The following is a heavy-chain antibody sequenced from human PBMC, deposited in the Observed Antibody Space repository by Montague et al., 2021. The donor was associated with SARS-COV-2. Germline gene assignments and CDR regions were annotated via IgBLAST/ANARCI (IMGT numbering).Heavy chain of an antibody. D-gene: IGHD4-17*01. CDR1: GGSITGYY. Sequence: SETLSLTCTVSGGSITGYYWSWLRRSPGKGLEWIAYIYDGGAVNYNPSLGSRVTISTDTSKNQLSLTVNSVTAADTAVYYCVRDHPYGCPRGAYDIWGQGTVVAVSS. CDR2: IYDGGAV. CDR3: VRDHPYGCPRGAYDI. V-gene: IGHV4-59*01. J-gene: IGHJ3*02.